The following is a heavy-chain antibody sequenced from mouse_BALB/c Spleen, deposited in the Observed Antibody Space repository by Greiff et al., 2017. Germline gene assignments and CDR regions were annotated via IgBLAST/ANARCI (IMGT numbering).Heavy chain of an antibody. CDR1: GFAFSSYD. Sequence: EVQGVESGGGLVKPGGSLKLSCAASGFAFSSYDMSWVRQTPEKRLEWVAYISSGGGSTYYPDTVKGRFTISRDNAKNTLYLQMSSLKSEDTAMYYCAKRYYGYWYFDVWGAGTTVTVSS. V-gene: IGHV5-12-1*01. J-gene: IGHJ1*01. CDR2: ISSGGGST. D-gene: IGHD1-1*01. CDR3: AKRYYGYWYFDV.